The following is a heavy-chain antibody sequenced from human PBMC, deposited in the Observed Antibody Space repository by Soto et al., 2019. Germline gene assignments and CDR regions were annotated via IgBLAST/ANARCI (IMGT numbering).Heavy chain of an antibody. CDR3: ARLGERRYFDY. Sequence: TSEPLSLTCTVSGGSISSSSYYWGWIRQPPGKGLEWIGSIYYSGSTYYNPSLKSRVTISVDTSKNQFSLKLSSVTAADTAVYYCARLGERRYFDYWGQGTLVTVSS. J-gene: IGHJ4*02. V-gene: IGHV4-39*01. D-gene: IGHD3-16*01. CDR1: GGSISSSSYY. CDR2: IYYSGST.